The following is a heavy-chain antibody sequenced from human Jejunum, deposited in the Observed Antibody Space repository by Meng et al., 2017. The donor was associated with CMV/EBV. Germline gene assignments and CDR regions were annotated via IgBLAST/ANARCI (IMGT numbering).Heavy chain of an antibody. J-gene: IGHJ5*02. V-gene: IGHV4-59*01. CDR1: GASIRSYY. D-gene: IGHD3-10*01. CDR2: IYYSGYT. CDR3: VRDPSPLGWFDP. Sequence: CSVSGASIRSYYWTWIRQPPGKGLEWIGCIYYSGYTNYNPSLKSRVTISVDTSRNQFSLKLTSVTAADTAVYYCVRDPSPLGWFDPWGQGILVTVSS.